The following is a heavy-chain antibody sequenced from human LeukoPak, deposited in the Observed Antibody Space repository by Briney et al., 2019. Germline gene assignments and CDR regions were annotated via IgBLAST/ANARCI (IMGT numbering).Heavy chain of an antibody. J-gene: IGHJ6*02. CDR3: ARDTTTDYYYYYGMDV. Sequence: ASVKVSCKASGYTFTSYAISWVRQAPGHGLEWMGRIIPILGIANYAQKFQGRVTITADKSTSTAYMELSSLRSEDTAVYYCARDTTTDYYYYYGMDVWGQGTTVTVSS. CDR2: IIPILGIA. CDR1: GYTFTSYA. D-gene: IGHD5-12*01. V-gene: IGHV1-69*04.